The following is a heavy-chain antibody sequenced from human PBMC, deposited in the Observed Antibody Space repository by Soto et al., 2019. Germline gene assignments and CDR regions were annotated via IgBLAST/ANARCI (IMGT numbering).Heavy chain of an antibody. CDR2: IHYSGGT. J-gene: IGHJ4*02. CDR1: GASVSSYS. V-gene: IGHV4-59*02. D-gene: IGHD3-22*01. Sequence: SETLSLSCSVTGASVSSYSWSWIRQSPGKGLEWIGYIHYSGGTNYTPSLRSRVTISVDTSKNQLSLNLTSLTAADTAVYYCARGLDYDSSGHYLDFWGQGALVT. CDR3: ARGLDYDSSGHYLDF.